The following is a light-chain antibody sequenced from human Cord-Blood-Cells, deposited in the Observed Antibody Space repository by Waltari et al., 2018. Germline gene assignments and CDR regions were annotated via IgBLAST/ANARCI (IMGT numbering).Light chain of an antibody. V-gene: IGKV1-5*03. Sequence: DIQMTQSLYNLSASVGNRVTITCPASPSISSCVAWYQPEPGKAPKPLIYMASRLESGVPSRFNGIGSGTEFALTISSLQPDDFATYYCQQYNSYSRTFGQGTKVESK. CDR3: QQYNSYSRT. CDR2: MAS. CDR1: PSISSC. J-gene: IGKJ1*01.